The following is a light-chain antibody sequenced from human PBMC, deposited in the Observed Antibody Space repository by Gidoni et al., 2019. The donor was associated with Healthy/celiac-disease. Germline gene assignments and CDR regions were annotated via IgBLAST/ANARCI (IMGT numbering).Light chain of an antibody. V-gene: IGKV3-11*01. CDR2: DAS. CDR3: QQRSNWLT. CDR1: RSVSSS. J-gene: IGKJ4*01. Sequence: EIVLTQSPATLSLSPGERATLSCRASRSVSSSLAWYQQKPGQAPRLLISDASNRATGIPARFSGSGSGTDFTLTISSLEPEDFAVYYCQQRSNWLTFGGGTKVEIK.